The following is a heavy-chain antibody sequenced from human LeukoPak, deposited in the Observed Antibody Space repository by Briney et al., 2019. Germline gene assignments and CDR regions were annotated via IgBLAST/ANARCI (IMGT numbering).Heavy chain of an antibody. Sequence: GGSLRLSCATSGFTFSNYAVSWVRQAPGKGLEWVSVISGSGVSTYYADSVKGRFTISRDNSKNTLYLQMNSLGAEDTAVYYCANYKQLSRNNWFDPWGQGTLVTVSS. V-gene: IGHV3-23*01. CDR2: ISGSGVST. J-gene: IGHJ5*02. D-gene: IGHD6-6*01. CDR1: GFTFSNYA. CDR3: ANYKQLSRNNWFDP.